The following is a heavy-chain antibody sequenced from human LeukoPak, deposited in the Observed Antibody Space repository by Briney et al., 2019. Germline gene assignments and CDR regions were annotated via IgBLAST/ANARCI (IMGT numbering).Heavy chain of an antibody. Sequence: SETLSLTCTVSGGSISSYYWSWIRQPPGKGLEWIGYIYYSGSTNYNPSLKSRVTISVDTSKNQFSLKLSSVTAADTAVYYCARVGPWGLYYFDYWGQGTLVTVSS. J-gene: IGHJ4*02. D-gene: IGHD1-26*01. CDR3: ARVGPWGLYYFDY. CDR1: GGSISSYY. V-gene: IGHV4-59*01. CDR2: IYYSGST.